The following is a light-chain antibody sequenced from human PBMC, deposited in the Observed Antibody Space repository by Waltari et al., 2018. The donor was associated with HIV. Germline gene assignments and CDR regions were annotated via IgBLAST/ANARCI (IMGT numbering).Light chain of an antibody. CDR2: EGN. V-gene: IGLV2-23*03. Sequence: QSALTHPASVSGSPGQSITIPFTGRSSGVGPSILASWYQHNPGKAPKLMIYEGNKRPSGVSNLFAGSKSGNAASLTITGLQSEAEADYYCSSYTSFSTVLFGGGTKLTVL. J-gene: IGLJ2*01. CDR3: SSYTSFSTVL. CDR1: SSGVGPSIL.